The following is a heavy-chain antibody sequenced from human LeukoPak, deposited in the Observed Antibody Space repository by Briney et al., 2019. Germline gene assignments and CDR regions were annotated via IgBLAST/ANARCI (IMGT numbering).Heavy chain of an antibody. CDR1: GGSISSSSYY. CDR2: IYYSGST. Sequence: PSETLSLTCTVSGGSISSSSYYWGWIRQPPGKGLEWIGSIYYSGSTYYNPSLKSRVTISVDTSKNQFSLKLSSVTAADTAVYYCARCGTYYYDSSGYYVVDWGQGTLVTVSS. J-gene: IGHJ4*02. V-gene: IGHV4-39*01. CDR3: ARCGTYYYDSSGYYVVD. D-gene: IGHD3-22*01.